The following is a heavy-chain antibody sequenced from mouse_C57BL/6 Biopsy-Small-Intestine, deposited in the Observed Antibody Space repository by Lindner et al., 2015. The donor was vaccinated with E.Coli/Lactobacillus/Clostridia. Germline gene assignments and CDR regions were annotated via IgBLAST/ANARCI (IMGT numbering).Heavy chain of an antibody. V-gene: IGHV5-17*01. Sequence: VQLQEVWGGLVKPGGSLKLSCAASGFTFSDFGMHWVRQAPEKGLEWVAYVSSGSSTIYYADTVKGRFTISRDNAKNTLFLQMTSLRSEDTAMYYCTRGTSGGMDYWGQGTSVTVSS. CDR3: TRGTSGGMDY. J-gene: IGHJ4*01. D-gene: IGHD1-1*01. CDR2: VSSGSSTI. CDR1: GFTFSDFG.